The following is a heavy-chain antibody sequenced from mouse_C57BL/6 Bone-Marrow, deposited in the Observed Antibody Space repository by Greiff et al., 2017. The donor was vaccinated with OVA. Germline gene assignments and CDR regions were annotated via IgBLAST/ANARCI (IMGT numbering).Heavy chain of an antibody. D-gene: IGHD1-1*01. J-gene: IGHJ2*01. CDR2: ISYDGSN. Sequence: EVHLVESGPGLVKPSQSLSLTCSVTGYSITSGYYWNWIRQFPGNKLELMGYISYDGSNNYNPSLKNRISITRDKSKNQFFLKLNSVTTEDTATYYCARDQYYGSSYEDYWGQGTTLTVSS. CDR3: ARDQYYGSSYEDY. CDR1: GYSITSGYY. V-gene: IGHV3-6*01.